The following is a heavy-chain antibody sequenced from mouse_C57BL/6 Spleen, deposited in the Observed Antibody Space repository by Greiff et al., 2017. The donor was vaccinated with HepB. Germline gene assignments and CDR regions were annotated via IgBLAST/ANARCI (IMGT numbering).Heavy chain of an antibody. Sequence: EVQRVESGGGLVKPGGSLKLSCAASGFTFSDYGMHWVRQAPERGLEWVAYISSGSSTIYYADTVKGRFTISRDNAKNTLFLQMTSLRSEDTAMYYCARRTDYDYAMDYWGQGTSVTVSS. D-gene: IGHD2-4*01. CDR3: ARRTDYDYAMDY. CDR2: ISSGSSTI. J-gene: IGHJ4*01. V-gene: IGHV5-17*01. CDR1: GFTFSDYG.